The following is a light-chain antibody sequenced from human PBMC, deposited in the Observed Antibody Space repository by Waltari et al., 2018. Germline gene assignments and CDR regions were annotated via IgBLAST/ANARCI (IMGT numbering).Light chain of an antibody. CDR2: WAS. CDR3: QQYYSTPRT. J-gene: IGKJ5*01. V-gene: IGKV4-1*01. CDR1: QRVLYSSNNKNY. Sequence: DIVMTQSPDSLAVSLGERDTINCKSSQRVLYSSNNKNYLAWYQQKPGQPPKLLIYWASTRESGVPDRFSGSGSGTDFTLTISSLQAEDVAVYYCQQYYSTPRTFGQGTRLEIK.